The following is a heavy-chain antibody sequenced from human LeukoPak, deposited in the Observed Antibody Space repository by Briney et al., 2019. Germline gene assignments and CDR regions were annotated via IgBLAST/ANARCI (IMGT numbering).Heavy chain of an antibody. J-gene: IGHJ6*03. Sequence: PGGSLRLSCAASGFTFSSYAMSWVRQAPGKGLEWVSAISGSGGSTYYADSVKGRFTISRDNSKNTLYLQMNSLRAEDTAVYYCARKGNYYYYMDVWGKGTTVTISS. CDR2: ISGSGGST. CDR3: ARKGNYYYYMDV. V-gene: IGHV3-23*01. CDR1: GFTFSSYA.